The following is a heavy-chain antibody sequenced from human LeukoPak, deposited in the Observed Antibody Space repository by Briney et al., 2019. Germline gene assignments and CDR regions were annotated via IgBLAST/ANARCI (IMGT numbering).Heavy chain of an antibody. V-gene: IGHV4-38-2*01. J-gene: IGHJ4*02. CDR3: ASTGSGKQAHYFDY. D-gene: IGHD3-10*01. CDR2: IYHSGST. CDR1: GYSISGGYY. Sequence: SETLSLTCAVSGYSISGGYYGGRIRPPPGKGLEGMGSIYHSGSTYYNPSLKSRATISVDTSKNQFSLKLSSVTAADTAVYYCASTGSGKQAHYFDYWGQGTLVTVSS.